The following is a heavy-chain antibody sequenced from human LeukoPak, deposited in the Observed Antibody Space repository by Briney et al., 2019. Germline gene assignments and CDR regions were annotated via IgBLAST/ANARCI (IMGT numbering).Heavy chain of an antibody. V-gene: IGHV1-2*02. CDR1: GYTFTGYY. D-gene: IGHD2-2*01. J-gene: IGHJ6*03. CDR3: ARDSDRYCSSTSCYYYYYMDV. CDR2: INPDSGGT. Sequence: GASVKVSCKASGYTFTGYYMHWVRQAPGQGLEWMGWINPDSGGTIYAQNFQGRVTMTRDTSISTAYMELSSLRSDDTAVYYCARDSDRYCSSTSCYYYYYMDVWGKGTTVTVSS.